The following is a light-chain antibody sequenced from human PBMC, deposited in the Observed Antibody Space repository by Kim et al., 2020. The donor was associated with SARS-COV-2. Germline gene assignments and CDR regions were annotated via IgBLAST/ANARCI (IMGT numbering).Light chain of an antibody. CDR2: GAS. Sequence: VYPAEPATLSCRASQSVGNNGSWYQHKLGQAPRLLIYGASTRATDIPPRFSGAVSETEFTLTITSLQSEDFAVYFCQHYDNWPPYTFGQGTKLEI. J-gene: IGKJ2*01. CDR3: QHYDNWPPYT. V-gene: IGKV3-15*01. CDR1: QSVGNN.